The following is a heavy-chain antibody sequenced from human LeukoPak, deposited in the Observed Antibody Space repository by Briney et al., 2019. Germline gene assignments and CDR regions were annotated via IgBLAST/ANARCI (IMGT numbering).Heavy chain of an antibody. CDR3: ARGTSSGYYYLFDY. CDR2: ISEDGSST. J-gene: IGHJ4*02. CDR1: GFTFSSNW. Sequence: RGSLRLSCAASGFTFSSNWMHWVRQAPGKGLEWVSRISEDGSSTIYADSVKGRFTISRDNAKNTLYLQMNSLRAEDTAVYYCARGTSSGYYYLFDYWGPGTLVTVSS. V-gene: IGHV3-74*01. D-gene: IGHD3-22*01.